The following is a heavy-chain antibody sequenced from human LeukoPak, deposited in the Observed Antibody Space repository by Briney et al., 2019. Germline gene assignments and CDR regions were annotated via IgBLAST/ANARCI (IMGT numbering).Heavy chain of an antibody. D-gene: IGHD1-1*01. Sequence: GGSLRLSCTASGFTFSSLAMTWVRQAPGKGLEWVSTIRSNGDTTYYADSVKGRFTISRDNSKNTLYLELNSLRVEDTATFYCAKGQELDDGVFDSWGQGTMVTVSS. V-gene: IGHV3-23*01. CDR2: IRSNGDTT. CDR1: GFTFSSLA. CDR3: AKGQELDDGVFDS. J-gene: IGHJ4*02.